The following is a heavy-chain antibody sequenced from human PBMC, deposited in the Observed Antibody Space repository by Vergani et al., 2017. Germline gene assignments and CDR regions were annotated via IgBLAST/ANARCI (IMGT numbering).Heavy chain of an antibody. CDR1: GFTFSSYA. Sequence: EVQLLESGGGLVQPGGSLRLSCAASGFTFSSYAMSWVRQAPGKGLEWVSAISGSGGSTYYADSVKGRFTISRDNSKNTLYLQMNSLRAEDTAVYYCAKISQRELYPELGWFDPWGQGTLVTVSS. CDR3: AKISQRELYPELGWFDP. CDR2: ISGSGGST. D-gene: IGHD1-26*01. V-gene: IGHV3-23*01. J-gene: IGHJ5*02.